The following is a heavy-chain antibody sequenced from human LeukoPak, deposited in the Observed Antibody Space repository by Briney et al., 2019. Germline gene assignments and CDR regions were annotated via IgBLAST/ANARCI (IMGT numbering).Heavy chain of an antibody. V-gene: IGHV4-34*01. CDR2: SNHFGST. D-gene: IGHD5-18*01. CDR1: GESLSGYF. CDR3: ARGRLQLWSFPLPYNHYAIDV. J-gene: IGHJ3*01. Sequence: SETLSLTCAVSGESLSGYFWTWIRQPPGKGLEWIGESNHFGSTDYNPSLKSRVTISVDTSKKQFSLNVRSVTDADTAVYFCARGRLQLWSFPLPYNHYAIDVWGQGTMVTVSS.